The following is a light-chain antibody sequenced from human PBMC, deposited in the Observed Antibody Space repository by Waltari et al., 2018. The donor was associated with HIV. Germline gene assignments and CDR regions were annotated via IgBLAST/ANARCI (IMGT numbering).Light chain of an antibody. CDR3: AAWDDSLRGHVV. CDR1: RSNIGSNF. Sequence: QSVLTQPPSASATPGQRVTISCSGTRSNIGSNFVFWYQQFPGTAPKLLMYKNNKRVSGVTDRFSGSKSGTSAPLAISGLRSEDEAVYYCAAWDDSLRGHVVFGGGTNLTV. CDR2: KNN. J-gene: IGLJ2*01. V-gene: IGLV1-47*01.